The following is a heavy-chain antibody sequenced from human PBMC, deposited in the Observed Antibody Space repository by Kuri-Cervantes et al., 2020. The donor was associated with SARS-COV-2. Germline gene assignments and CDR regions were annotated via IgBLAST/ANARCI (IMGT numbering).Heavy chain of an antibody. Sequence: GGSLRLSCAASGFTFSSYAMHWVRQAPGKGLEWVAVISYDGSNKYYADSVKGRFTISRDNAKNSLYLKMNSLRAEDTAVYYCARENSDFMTWFDPWGQGTLVTVSS. J-gene: IGHJ5*02. D-gene: IGHD3/OR15-3a*01. V-gene: IGHV3-30*04. CDR3: ARENSDFMTWFDP. CDR1: GFTFSSYA. CDR2: ISYDGSNK.